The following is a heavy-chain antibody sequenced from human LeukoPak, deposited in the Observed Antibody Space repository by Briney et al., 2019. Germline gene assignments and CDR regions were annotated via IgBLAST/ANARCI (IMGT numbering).Heavy chain of an antibody. CDR3: ATGISGRTFDS. Sequence: GGSLRLSCAASGFTFSSYAMSCVRQTPGKGLEWVSTISGSGGATYYADSVKGRFTISRDNSKNTLYLQMNSLRAEDTAVYYCATGISGRTFDSWGQGTLVTVSS. J-gene: IGHJ4*02. CDR2: ISGSGGAT. D-gene: IGHD6-19*01. V-gene: IGHV3-23*01. CDR1: GFTFSSYA.